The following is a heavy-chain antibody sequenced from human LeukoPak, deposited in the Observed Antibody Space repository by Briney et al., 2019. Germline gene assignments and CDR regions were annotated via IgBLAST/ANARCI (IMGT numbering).Heavy chain of an antibody. CDR2: INYSGST. CDR3: ARGNGIAVDWFDP. Sequence: SETLSLTCGVYGGSLSGYFWSWIRQSPGKGLEWIGEINYSGSTNYNPSLKSRVTISVDTSKNQFSLKLSSVTAADTAVYYCARGNGIAVDWFDPWGQGTLVTVSS. CDR1: GGSLSGYF. D-gene: IGHD6-19*01. J-gene: IGHJ5*02. V-gene: IGHV4-34*01.